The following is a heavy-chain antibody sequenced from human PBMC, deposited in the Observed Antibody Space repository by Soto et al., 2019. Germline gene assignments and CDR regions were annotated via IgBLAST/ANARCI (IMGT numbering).Heavy chain of an antibody. V-gene: IGHV1-18*01. CDR2: ISADIDHT. CDR3: AYLQGYWWSWFDP. D-gene: IGHD2-8*02. CDR1: GYTSSNYG. Sequence: QVQLVQSGAEVKKPGASVKVSCKASGYTSSNYGITWVRQAPGQGPEWMGWISADIDHTGYAQKLQGRVTLTTYTSTNTAYMELTSLRSDDTAVYYCAYLQGYWWSWFDPWGQGTLVTVSS. J-gene: IGHJ5*02.